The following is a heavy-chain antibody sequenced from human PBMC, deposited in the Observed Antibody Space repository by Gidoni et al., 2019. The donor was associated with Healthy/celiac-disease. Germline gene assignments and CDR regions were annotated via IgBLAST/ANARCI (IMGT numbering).Heavy chain of an antibody. V-gene: IGHV3-23*01. CDR2: NSGSGCST. D-gene: IGHD1-26*01. CDR3: SKTPGYCWSYFDY. J-gene: IGHJ4*02. CDR1: GFTFSSYA. Sequence: EVQLLESGGGLVQPGGSLRLSCAASGFTFSSYAMSLGPQAPREGVGVVLANSGSGCSTLFAGSVEGPFTISRDNSQDPAFLPMNRLGGQGTAGFYLSKTPGYCWSYFDYWGQGTLVTVSS.